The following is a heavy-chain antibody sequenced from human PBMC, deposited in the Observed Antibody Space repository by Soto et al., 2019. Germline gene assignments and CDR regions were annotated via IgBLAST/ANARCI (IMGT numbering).Heavy chain of an antibody. D-gene: IGHD5-18*01. CDR1: GFRFSFYW. CDR3: VRGEGTYSSDDYGMDV. CDR2: INGDGSTI. V-gene: IGHV3-74*01. Sequence: GSLRLSCAASGFRFSFYWMHWVRQAPGKGLVWVSRINGDGSTIGYAGSVKGRFTVSRDNDKRTLYLQMHSLRPEDSAVYYCVRGEGTYSSDDYGMDVWGQGTTVTVSS. J-gene: IGHJ6*02.